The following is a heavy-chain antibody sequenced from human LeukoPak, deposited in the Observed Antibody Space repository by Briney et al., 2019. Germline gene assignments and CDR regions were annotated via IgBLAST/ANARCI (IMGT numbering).Heavy chain of an antibody. CDR2: IYDTGST. V-gene: IGHV4-34*01. Sequence: PSETLSLTCAVYGGSFSGYYWSWIRQPPGKGLEWIGSIYDTGSTFYNPSLKSRVIISVDTSKNRFSLKLSSVTAADTAVYYCQSRFLEWLLDYWGQGTLVTVSS. J-gene: IGHJ4*02. CDR1: GGSFSGYY. CDR3: QSRFLEWLLDY. D-gene: IGHD3-3*01.